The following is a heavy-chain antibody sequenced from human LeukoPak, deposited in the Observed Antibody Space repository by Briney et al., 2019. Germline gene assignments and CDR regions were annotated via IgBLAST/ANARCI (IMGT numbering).Heavy chain of an antibody. D-gene: IGHD2-2*02. Sequence: ASVKVSCKASGYTFTGYYMHWVRQAPGQGLEWMGWINPNSGGTNYAQKFQGRVTMTRDTSISTAYMELSRLRSDDTAVYYCARARTTEYCSSTSCYTSWFDPWGQGTLVTVSS. V-gene: IGHV1-2*02. J-gene: IGHJ5*02. CDR3: ARARTTEYCSSTSCYTSWFDP. CDR1: GYTFTGYY. CDR2: INPNSGGT.